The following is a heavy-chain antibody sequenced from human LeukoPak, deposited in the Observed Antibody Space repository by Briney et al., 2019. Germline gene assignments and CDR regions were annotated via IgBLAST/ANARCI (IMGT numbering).Heavy chain of an antibody. V-gene: IGHV3-21*01. J-gene: IGHJ3*02. D-gene: IGHD2-15*01. Sequence: GGSLRLSCAASGFTFSSYSMNWVRQAPGKGLEWVSSISSSSSYIYYADSVKGRFTISRDNTKNSLYLQMNSLRADDTAVYYCARETYCSGGSCYKGNAFDIWGQGTMVTVSS. CDR1: GFTFSSYS. CDR2: ISSSSSYI. CDR3: ARETYCSGGSCYKGNAFDI.